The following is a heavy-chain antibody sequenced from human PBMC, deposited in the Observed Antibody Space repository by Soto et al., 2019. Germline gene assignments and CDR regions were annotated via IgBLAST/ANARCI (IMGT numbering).Heavy chain of an antibody. CDR2: ISYDGYNK. CDR1: GFTFSTYS. V-gene: IGHV3-30-3*01. D-gene: IGHD6-13*01. CDR3: ARDGGSSWFFDY. J-gene: IGHJ4*02. Sequence: GGSLRLSCAASGFTFSTYSMHWVRQAPGKGLEWVALISYDGYNKYYADSVKGRFTISRDNSKNTLYLQMNSLRSEDTAVYYCARDGGSSWFFDYWGQGTLVTVSS.